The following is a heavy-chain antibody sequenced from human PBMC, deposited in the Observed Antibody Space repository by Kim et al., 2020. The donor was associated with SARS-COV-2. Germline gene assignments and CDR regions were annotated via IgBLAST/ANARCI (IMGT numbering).Heavy chain of an antibody. CDR1: GGTFSSYA. V-gene: IGHV1-69*13. J-gene: IGHJ6*02. D-gene: IGHD3-10*01. Sequence: SVKVSCKASGGTFSSYAISWVRQAPGQGLEWMGGIIPIFGTANYAQKFQGRVTITADESTSTAYMELSSLRSEDTAVYYCARVGSGVQGRVRGGTHHYYYYGMDVWGQGTTVTVSS. CDR2: IIPIFGTA. CDR3: ARVGSGVQGRVRGGTHHYYYYGMDV.